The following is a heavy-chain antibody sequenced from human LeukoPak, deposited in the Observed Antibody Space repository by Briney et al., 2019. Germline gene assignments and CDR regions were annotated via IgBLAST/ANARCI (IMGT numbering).Heavy chain of an antibody. CDR1: GYSISSGYY. J-gene: IGHJ4*02. V-gene: IGHV4-38-2*02. D-gene: IGHD6-6*01. CDR2: IYHSGST. Sequence: SGTLSLTCTVSGYSISSGYYWGWIRQPPGKGLEWIGSIYHSGSTYYNPSLKSRVTISVDTSKNQFSPKLSSVTAADTAVYYCASGYSSSRTFDYWGQGTLVTVSS. CDR3: ASGYSSSRTFDY.